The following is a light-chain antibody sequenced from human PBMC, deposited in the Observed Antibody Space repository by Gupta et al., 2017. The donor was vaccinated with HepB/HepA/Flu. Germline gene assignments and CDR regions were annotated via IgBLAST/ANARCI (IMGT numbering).Light chain of an antibody. V-gene: IGLV3-19*01. J-gene: IGLJ7*01. CDR2: GKN. CDR3: NSRDSSGNHAV. CDR1: SLRSYY. Sequence: SSELTQDPAVSVALGQTVRITCQGDSLRSYYASWYQQKPGQAPVLVIYGKNNRPSGIPDRFSSSSSGNTASLTITGAPAEDEADYYCNSRDSSGNHAVFGGGTQLTVL.